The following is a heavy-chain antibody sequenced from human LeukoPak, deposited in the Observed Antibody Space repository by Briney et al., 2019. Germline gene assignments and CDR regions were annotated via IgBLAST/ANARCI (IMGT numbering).Heavy chain of an antibody. Sequence: ASAKVSCKASGYTFTGYYMHWVRQAPGQGLEWMGWINPNSGGTNYAQKFQGRVTMTRDTSISTAYMELSRLRSDDTAVYYCARSIWGSSSIIDCWGQGTLVTVSS. CDR1: GYTFTGYY. V-gene: IGHV1-2*02. J-gene: IGHJ4*02. D-gene: IGHD3-16*01. CDR3: ARSIWGSSSIIDC. CDR2: INPNSGGT.